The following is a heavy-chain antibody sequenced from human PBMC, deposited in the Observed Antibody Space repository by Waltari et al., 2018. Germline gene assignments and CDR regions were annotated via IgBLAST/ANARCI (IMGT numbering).Heavy chain of an antibody. V-gene: IGHV4-59*04. CDR1: GGSISSYY. J-gene: IGHJ4*02. CDR3: VRHPRTTSGGKHFDH. D-gene: IGHD2-15*01. Sequence: QVQLQESGPGLVKPSETLSLTCTVSGGSISSYYWSWIRQPPGKGLEWIGNMYYSGSTYYNPSLKSRVTISGDTSKSQFSLKLSSVTAADTSMYYCVRHPRTTSGGKHFDHWGQGMLVTVSP. CDR2: MYYSGST.